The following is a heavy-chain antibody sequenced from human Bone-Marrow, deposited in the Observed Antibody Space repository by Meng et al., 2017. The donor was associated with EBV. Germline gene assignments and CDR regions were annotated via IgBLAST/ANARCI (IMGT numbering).Heavy chain of an antibody. D-gene: IGHD3-10*01. CDR3: AKMRGVSSSWSDH. Sequence: QVQLVESGGGLVMPGGSLSLACAASGFTFSDYSMSWIRQAPGKGLEWVAYISSSGFVTYYADSVKGRFTISRDNSKNTLYLQMNSLRAEDTAVYYCAKMRGVSSSWSDHWDQGPLVTVYS. CDR2: ISSSGFVT. J-gene: IGHJ5*02. V-gene: IGHV3-11*01. CDR1: GFTFSDYS.